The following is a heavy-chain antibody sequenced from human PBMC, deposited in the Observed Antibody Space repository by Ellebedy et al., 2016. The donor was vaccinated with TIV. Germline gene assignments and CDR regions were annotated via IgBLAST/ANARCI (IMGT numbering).Heavy chain of an antibody. D-gene: IGHD5-24*01. CDR2: IHHTGII. J-gene: IGHJ4*02. CDR3: ARHGQFDY. V-gene: IGHV4-4*02. CDR1: GGSIISDNW. Sequence: SETLSLXCAVSGGSIISDNWWTWVRQPPGMALEWIAEIHHTGIINYNESLKSRVTLSVDTSKNQFSLKLTSVTATDTAVYYCARHGQFDYWGQGTLVIVSS.